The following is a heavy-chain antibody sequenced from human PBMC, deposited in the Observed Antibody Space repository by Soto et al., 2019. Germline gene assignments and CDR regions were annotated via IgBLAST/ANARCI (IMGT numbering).Heavy chain of an antibody. J-gene: IGHJ4*02. CDR3: AKVPTVVVAAGHDY. D-gene: IGHD2-2*01. CDR1: GGTFSSYT. CDR2: IIPILGIA. Sequence: SVKVSCKASGGTFSSYTISWVRQAPGQGLEWMGRIIPILGIANYAQKFQGRVTITADKSTSTAYMELSSLRSEDTAVYYCAKVPTVVVAAGHDYWGQGTLVTVSS. V-gene: IGHV1-69*02.